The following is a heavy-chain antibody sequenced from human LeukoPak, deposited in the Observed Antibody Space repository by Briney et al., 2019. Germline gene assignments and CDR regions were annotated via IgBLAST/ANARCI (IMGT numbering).Heavy chain of an antibody. V-gene: IGHV3-21*01. D-gene: IGHD5-12*01. Sequence: GGSLRLSCAASGFTFSSVWMSWGRQAPGKGLEWVSAISNSGSDIYYRDSVKGRFTISRDNAKNSLNLHLNSLRAEDTAVYYCARVEASGYDYGAFDYWGQGTLVTVSS. CDR2: ISNSGSDI. CDR1: GFTFSSVW. CDR3: ARVEASGYDYGAFDY. J-gene: IGHJ4*02.